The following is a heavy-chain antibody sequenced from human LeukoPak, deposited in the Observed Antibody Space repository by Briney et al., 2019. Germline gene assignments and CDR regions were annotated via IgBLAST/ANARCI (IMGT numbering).Heavy chain of an antibody. V-gene: IGHV3-23*01. CDR2: ITLSDGST. CDR3: VKDSGRLWFGEPSVEFDS. D-gene: IGHD3-10*01. CDR1: GFTFSSYA. Sequence: KAGGSLRLSCAASGFTFSSYAMSWVRQAPGKGLEWVSFITLSDGSTYYADSVKGRFTISRDTSKNTLYLQINSLKVEDTALYYCVKDSGRLWFGEPSVEFDSWGQGTLVTVSS. J-gene: IGHJ5*01.